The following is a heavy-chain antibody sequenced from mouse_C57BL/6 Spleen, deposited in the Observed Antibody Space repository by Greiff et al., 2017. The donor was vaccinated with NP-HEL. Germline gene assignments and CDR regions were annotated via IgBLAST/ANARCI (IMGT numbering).Heavy chain of an antibody. CDR2: IHPTSGST. J-gene: IGHJ3*01. Sequence: QVQLQQPGAELVKPGASVKLSCKASGYTFTSYWMHWVKQRPGQGLEWIGMIHPTSGSTNYNEKFKSKATLTVDKSSSKAYMQLSSLTSEDSAVYYCAREGITTVVDQAWFAYWGQGTLVTVSA. CDR1: GYTFTSYW. V-gene: IGHV1-64*01. CDR3: AREGITTVVDQAWFAY. D-gene: IGHD1-1*01.